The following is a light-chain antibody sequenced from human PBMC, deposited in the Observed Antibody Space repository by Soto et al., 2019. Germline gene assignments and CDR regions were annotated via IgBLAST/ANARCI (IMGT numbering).Light chain of an antibody. Sequence: EIVMTQSPATLSVSPGEGATLSCRASQSVSHNLAWYQQKPGQAPRLLIYGASTRATGIPTRFSGSGSGTEFTLTISSLQSEDFAVYYCQQRSNWPLITFGQGTRLEIK. V-gene: IGKV3-15*01. CDR2: GAS. CDR3: QQRSNWPLIT. CDR1: QSVSHN. J-gene: IGKJ5*01.